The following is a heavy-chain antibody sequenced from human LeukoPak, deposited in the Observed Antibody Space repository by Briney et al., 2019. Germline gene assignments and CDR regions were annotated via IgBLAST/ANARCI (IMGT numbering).Heavy chain of an antibody. CDR2: ISAYNGNT. CDR1: GYTFTGYY. CDR3: ARDPGPSHLYDYVWGSYRHPDY. J-gene: IGHJ4*02. D-gene: IGHD3-16*02. V-gene: IGHV1-18*04. Sequence: ASVKVSCKASGYTFTGYYIHWVRQAPGQGLEWMGWISAYNGNTNYAQKLQGRVTMTTDTSTSTAYMELRSLRSDDTAVYYCARDPGPSHLYDYVWGSYRHPDYWGQGTLVTVSS.